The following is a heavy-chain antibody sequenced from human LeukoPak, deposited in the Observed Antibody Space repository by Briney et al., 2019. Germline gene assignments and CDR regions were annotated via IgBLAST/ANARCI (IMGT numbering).Heavy chain of an antibody. Sequence: PSQTLSLTCTVSGGSISSGDYYWSWIRQPPGKGLEWIGYIYYSGSTNYNPSLKSRVTISVDTSKNQFSLKLSSVTAADTAVYYCARGRRVFGYDYVWESYRFDYWGQGTLVTVSS. CDR3: ARGRRVFGYDYVWESYRFDY. CDR2: IYYSGST. CDR1: GGSISSGDYY. D-gene: IGHD3-16*02. V-gene: IGHV4-30-4*08. J-gene: IGHJ4*02.